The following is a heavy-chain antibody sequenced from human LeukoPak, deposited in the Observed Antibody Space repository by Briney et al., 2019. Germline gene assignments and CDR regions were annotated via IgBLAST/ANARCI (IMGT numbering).Heavy chain of an antibody. CDR1: GFTFDDYA. J-gene: IGHJ4*02. D-gene: IGHD2-15*01. V-gene: IGHV3-9*01. Sequence: GRSLRLSCAASGFTFDDYAMHWVRQAPGKGPEWVSGISWNSGSIGYADSVKGRFTISRDNAKNSLYLQMNSLRAEDTALYYCAKEAHRYCSGGSCYSSHFDYWGQGTLVTVSS. CDR2: ISWNSGSI. CDR3: AKEAHRYCSGGSCYSSHFDY.